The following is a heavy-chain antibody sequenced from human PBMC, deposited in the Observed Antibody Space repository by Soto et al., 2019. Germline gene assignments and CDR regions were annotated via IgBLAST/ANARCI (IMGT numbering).Heavy chain of an antibody. CDR2: ISGGGGST. CDR1: GFTFSSFA. D-gene: IGHD3-16*02. Sequence: GGSLRLSCAASGFTFSSFAMSWVRQAPGNGLEWVSAISGGGGSTYSADSAKGRFTISRDNSKNTLYLQMNSLRAEDTAVYYCAKGGSFRPLYMDVWGKGTTVTVSS. V-gene: IGHV3-23*01. J-gene: IGHJ6*03. CDR3: AKGGSFRPLYMDV.